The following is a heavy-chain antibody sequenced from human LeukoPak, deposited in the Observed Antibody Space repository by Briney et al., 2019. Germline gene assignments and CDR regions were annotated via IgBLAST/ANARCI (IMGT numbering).Heavy chain of an antibody. V-gene: IGHV4-39*07. J-gene: IGHJ4*02. CDR1: GGSISSSSYY. D-gene: IGHD1-26*01. Sequence: SETLSLTCTVSGGSISSSSYYWGWIRQPPGKGLEWIGTIYYSGSTYYNSSLKSRVTISIDTSKNQFSLKLSSVTAADTAVYYCARDPQQWELGYWGQGTLVTVSS. CDR3: ARDPQQWELGY. CDR2: IYYSGST.